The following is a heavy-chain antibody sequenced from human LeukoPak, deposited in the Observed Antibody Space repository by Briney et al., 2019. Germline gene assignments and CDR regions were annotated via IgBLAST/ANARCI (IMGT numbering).Heavy chain of an antibody. V-gene: IGHV3-74*01. Sequence: GGSLRLSCAASGFSFSVYWMHWVRQAPGKGPVWVSRIKTDGSITDYADSVKGRFTISRDNSKNTLYLQMNSLRAEDTAVYYCANLYYYYDSSGYRRSSYFDYWGQGTLVTVSS. CDR2: IKTDGSIT. CDR1: GFSFSVYW. D-gene: IGHD3-22*01. J-gene: IGHJ4*02. CDR3: ANLYYYYDSSGYRRSSYFDY.